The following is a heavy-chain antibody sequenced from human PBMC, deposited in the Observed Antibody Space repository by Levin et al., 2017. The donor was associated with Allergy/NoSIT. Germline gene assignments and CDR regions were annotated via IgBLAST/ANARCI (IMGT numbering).Heavy chain of an antibody. Sequence: GGSLRLSCAVSGFTFSSYDMHWVRQVTGKGLEWVSTIGTAGDTYYPGSVKGRFTISREKAKKSLYLQMNNLRAGDTAVYYCVRSAIGDWYFDLWGRGTLVTVTS. CDR3: VRSAIGDWYFDL. CDR1: GFTFSSYD. J-gene: IGHJ2*01. D-gene: IGHD2-21*01. V-gene: IGHV3-13*01. CDR2: IGTAGDT.